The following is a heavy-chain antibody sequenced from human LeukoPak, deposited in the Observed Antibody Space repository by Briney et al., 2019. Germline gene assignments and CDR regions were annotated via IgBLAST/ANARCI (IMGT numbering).Heavy chain of an antibody. Sequence: GASVKVSCKASGYTFTSYGISWVRQAPGQGLEWMGWISAYNGNTNYAQKLQGRVTMTTDTSTSTAYMELRSLRSDDTAVYYCARAPIAMIVVVMLVDYWGQGTLVTVSS. CDR2: ISAYNGNT. CDR3: ARAPIAMIVVVMLVDY. D-gene: IGHD3-22*01. V-gene: IGHV1-18*01. J-gene: IGHJ4*02. CDR1: GYTFTSYG.